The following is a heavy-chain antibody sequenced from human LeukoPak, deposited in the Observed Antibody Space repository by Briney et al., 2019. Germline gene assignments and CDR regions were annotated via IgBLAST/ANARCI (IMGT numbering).Heavy chain of an antibody. CDR1: GYTFTSYG. CDR2: ISAYNGNT. J-gene: IGHJ4*02. CDR3: AREARGYGSGH. D-gene: IGHD3-22*01. V-gene: IGHV1-18*01. Sequence: ASVKVSCKASGYTFTSYGIRWVRQAAGQGPEWMGWISAYNGNTNYAQKHQGRATMTTDTSTSTAYMELRSLRSDDTAVYYCAREARGYGSGHWGQGTLVTVSS.